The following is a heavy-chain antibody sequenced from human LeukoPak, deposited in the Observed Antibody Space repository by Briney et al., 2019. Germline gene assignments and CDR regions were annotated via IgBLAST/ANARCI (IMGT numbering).Heavy chain of an antibody. CDR3: ARTAASRFDY. V-gene: IGHV1-46*01. D-gene: IGHD6-6*01. CDR2: INPTGGST. J-gene: IGHJ4*02. Sequence: ASVKLSCKASGYTFPSYFMHWVRQAPGQGLEWMGIINPTGGSTTYAQKFQGRVTMTRDTSTSTVYMELSSLRSDDTAVYYCARTAASRFDYWGQGTLVTVSS. CDR1: GYTFPSYF.